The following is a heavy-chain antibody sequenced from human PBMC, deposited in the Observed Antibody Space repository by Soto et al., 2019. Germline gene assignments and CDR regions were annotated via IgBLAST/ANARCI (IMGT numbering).Heavy chain of an antibody. CDR1: GYTFTSYD. J-gene: IGHJ5*02. D-gene: IGHD3-3*01. CDR3: AREVKYYDFWSGYSGGNWFAP. V-gene: IGHV1-8*01. Sequence: QVQVVQSGAEVKKPGASVKVSCKASGYTFTSYDINWVRQATGQGLEWMGWMNPNSGNTGYAQKFQGRVTMRRNTSISTAYMELSSLRSEDRAMYYCAREVKYYDFWSGYSGGNWFAPWGQGTLVTVSS. CDR2: MNPNSGNT.